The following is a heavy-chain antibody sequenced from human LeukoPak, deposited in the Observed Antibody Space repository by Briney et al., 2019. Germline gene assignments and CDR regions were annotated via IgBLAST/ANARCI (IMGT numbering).Heavy chain of an antibody. D-gene: IGHD3-3*01. CDR2: IRSKAYGGTT. V-gene: IGHV3-49*04. CDR1: GFTFGDYA. Sequence: GGSLRLSCTASGFTFGDYAMSWVRQAPGKGLEWVGFIRSKAYGGTTEYAASVKGRFTISRDDSKSIAYLQMNSLKTEDTAVYYCTRDQYDFWSGYPGTDYWGQGTLVTVSS. J-gene: IGHJ4*02. CDR3: TRDQYDFWSGYPGTDY.